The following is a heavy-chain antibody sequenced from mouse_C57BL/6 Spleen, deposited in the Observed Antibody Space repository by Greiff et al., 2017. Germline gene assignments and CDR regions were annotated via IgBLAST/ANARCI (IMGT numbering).Heavy chain of an antibody. CDR1: GYTFTSYW. V-gene: IGHV1-64*01. CDR2: IHPNSGST. CDR3: ARSRNYYAMDY. Sequence: QVQLQQPGPELVKPGASVKFSCKASGYTFTSYWMHWVKQRPGQGLEWIGMIHPNSGSTNYNEKFKSKATLTVDNSSSTAYMQLSSLTSEDCAVYYCARSRNYYAMDYWGQGGSGTFSS. J-gene: IGHJ4*01.